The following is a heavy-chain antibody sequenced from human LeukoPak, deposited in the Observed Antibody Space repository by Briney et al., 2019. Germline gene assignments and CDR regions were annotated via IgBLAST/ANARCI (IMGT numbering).Heavy chain of an antibody. CDR3: ATVDHSGRGTFDI. CDR1: GGSFSGYY. CDR2: IYYSGST. D-gene: IGHD4-11*01. J-gene: IGHJ3*02. Sequence: SETLSLTCVVYGGSFSGYYWTWIRQPPGKGLEWIGYIYYSGSTNYNPSLKSRVTISVDTSKNQFSLKLNSVTAADTAMYYCATVDHSGRGTFDIWGQGTMVTVSS. V-gene: IGHV4-59*01.